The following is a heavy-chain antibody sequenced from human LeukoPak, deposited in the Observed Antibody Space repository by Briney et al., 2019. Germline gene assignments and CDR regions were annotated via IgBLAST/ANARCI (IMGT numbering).Heavy chain of an antibody. CDR3: ARGPSGYHNT. CDR2: ISGSGGST. J-gene: IGHJ4*02. D-gene: IGHD5-12*01. CDR1: GFTFRSNA. Sequence: PGGSLRLSCAASGFTFRSNAMSWVRQAPGKGLEWVSAISGSGGSTYYADSVKGRFTISRDNAKNSLFLQMNSLRAEDTAVYYCARGPSGYHNTGGQGTLVTVSS. V-gene: IGHV3-23*01.